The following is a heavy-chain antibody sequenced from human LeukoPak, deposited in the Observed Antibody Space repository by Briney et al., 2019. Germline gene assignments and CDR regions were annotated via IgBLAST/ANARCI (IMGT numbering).Heavy chain of an antibody. CDR3: ARVRPGPYNYFDL. Sequence: ASVKVSCKASGYTFTNYDINWVRQATGQGLEWMGWLNPNSGKTGYEQKFQGRVTMTRDSSISTAYLDLSSLSSEDTAVYYCARVRPGPYNYFDLWGPGTLVTVSS. CDR2: LNPNSGKT. J-gene: IGHJ5*02. V-gene: IGHV1-8*01. CDR1: GYTFTNYD.